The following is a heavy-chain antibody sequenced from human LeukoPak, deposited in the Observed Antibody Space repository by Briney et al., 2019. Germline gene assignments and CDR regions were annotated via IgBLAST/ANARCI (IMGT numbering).Heavy chain of an antibody. J-gene: IGHJ5*02. CDR1: GGSISSGGYY. V-gene: IGHV4-30-2*01. CDR2: IYHSGST. Sequence: SETLSLTCTVSGGSISSGGYYWSWIRQPPGKGLEWIGYIYHSGSTYYNPSLKSRVTISVDRSKNQFSLKLSSVTAADTAVYYCARTTFGGVIAWGQGTLVTVSS. CDR3: ARTTFGGVIA. D-gene: IGHD3-16*02.